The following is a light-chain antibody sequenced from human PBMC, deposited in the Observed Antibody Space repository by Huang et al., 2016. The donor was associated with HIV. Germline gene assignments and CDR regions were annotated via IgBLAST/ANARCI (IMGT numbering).Light chain of an antibody. CDR3: QQYFTTPLA. V-gene: IGKV1-NL1*01. CDR2: AAS. CDR1: QAISNS. Sequence: IQMTQSPSSLSASVGDRVTITCRASQAISNSLVWYQQKPGKAPKLLLFAASRLDSGVPSRFRGSGSVTDYTLTISSLQPEDFATYYCQQYFTTPLAFGGGTKVEIK. J-gene: IGKJ4*01.